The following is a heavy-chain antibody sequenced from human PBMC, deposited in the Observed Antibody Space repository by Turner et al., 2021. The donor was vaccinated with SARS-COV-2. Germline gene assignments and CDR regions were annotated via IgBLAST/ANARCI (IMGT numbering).Heavy chain of an antibody. V-gene: IGHV1-2*02. CDR1: GYTFTGYY. Sequence: QVQLVQSGAVVKKPAASVKFSCKASGYTFTGYYMPWVRQAAGQGLEWMGWINPNSGGTNYAQKFQGRVTMTRDTSISTAYMELSRLRSDDTAVYFCARDLFDLGSRWTQWGQGTLVTVSS. CDR2: INPNSGGT. J-gene: IGHJ4*02. CDR3: ARDLFDLGSRWTQ. D-gene: IGHD6-13*01.